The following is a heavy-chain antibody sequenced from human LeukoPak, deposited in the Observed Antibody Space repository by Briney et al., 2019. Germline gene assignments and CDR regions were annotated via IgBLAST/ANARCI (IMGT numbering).Heavy chain of an antibody. D-gene: IGHD4-17*01. V-gene: IGHV4-30-4*08. CDR2: IYYSGST. Sequence: PSQTLSLTCTVSGGSISSGDYYWSWIRQPPGKGLEWIGYIYYSGSTYYNPSLKSRVTISVDTSKNQFSLKLSSVTAADTAVYYCARHDYGDSRRNLRWLRAFDYWDQGTLVTVSS. J-gene: IGHJ4*02. CDR1: GGSISSGDYY. CDR3: ARHDYGDSRRNLRWLRAFDY.